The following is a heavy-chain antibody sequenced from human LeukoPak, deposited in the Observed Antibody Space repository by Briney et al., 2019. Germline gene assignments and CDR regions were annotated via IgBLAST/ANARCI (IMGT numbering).Heavy chain of an antibody. CDR3: ARGSDDILTGTPLAFDI. V-gene: IGHV4-4*07. D-gene: IGHD3-9*01. Sequence: SETLSLTCTVSGGSISSYYWSWLRQPAGKGLEWIGRIYTSGSTNYNPSLKSRVTMSVDTSKNQFSLKLSSVTAADTTVYYCARGSDDILTGTPLAFDIWGQGTMVTVSS. J-gene: IGHJ3*02. CDR2: IYTSGST. CDR1: GGSISSYY.